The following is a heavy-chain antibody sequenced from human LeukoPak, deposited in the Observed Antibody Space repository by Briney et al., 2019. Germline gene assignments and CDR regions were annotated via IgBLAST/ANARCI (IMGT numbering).Heavy chain of an antibody. Sequence: GRSLRLSLAAAGFTVSSDSTSSVRQAPGKGLEWVSSISSSGSYIYYADSVKGRFTISRDNAKDSLYLQMNSLSAEDTAVYYCARDLIYSWFDPWGQGTLVTVS. CDR3: ARDLIYSWFDP. CDR2: ISSSGSYI. V-gene: IGHV3-21*01. D-gene: IGHD3-3*02. CDR1: GFTVSSDS. J-gene: IGHJ5*02.